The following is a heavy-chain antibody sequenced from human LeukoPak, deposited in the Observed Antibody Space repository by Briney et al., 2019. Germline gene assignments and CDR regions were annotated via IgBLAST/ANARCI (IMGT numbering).Heavy chain of an antibody. D-gene: IGHD6-13*01. CDR2: IKEDGSEK. V-gene: IGHV3-7*01. J-gene: IGHJ4*02. CDR3: ASGRQLGY. Sequence: GGSLRLSCAASGFTFSNYWMSWVRQAPGKGLEWVANIKEDGSEKYFVDSVKGRFTVSRDNARNSLYLQMNSLRAEDTAVYYCASGRQLGYWGQGTLVTVSS. CDR1: GFTFSNYW.